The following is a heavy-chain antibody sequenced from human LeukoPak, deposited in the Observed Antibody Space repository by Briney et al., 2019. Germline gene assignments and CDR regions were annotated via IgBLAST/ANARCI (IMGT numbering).Heavy chain of an antibody. V-gene: IGHV3-23*01. CDR2: ISGSGGST. D-gene: IGHD2-21*02. Sequence: GGSLRLSCEASGYTFSSYAMSWVRQAPGKGLEWVSAISGSGGSTYYADSVKGRFTISRDNSNNTLYLQMNSLRAEDTAVYYCAKGVVVTAIPYYWGQGTLVTVSS. CDR3: AKGVVVTAIPYY. J-gene: IGHJ4*02. CDR1: GYTFSSYA.